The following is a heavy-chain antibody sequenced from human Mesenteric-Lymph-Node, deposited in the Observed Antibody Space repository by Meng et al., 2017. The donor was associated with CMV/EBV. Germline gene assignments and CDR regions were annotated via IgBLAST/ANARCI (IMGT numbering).Heavy chain of an antibody. CDR3: ARGSGFSQYYYYYGMDV. D-gene: IGHD3-22*01. J-gene: IGHJ6*02. CDR2: MNPNSGNT. CDR1: GYTFTSYD. Sequence: ASVKVSCKASGYTFTSYDINWVRQATGQGLEWMGWMNPNSGNTGYAQKFQGRVTMTRNTSISTAYMELSSLRSEDTAVYYCARGSGFSQYYYYYGMDVWGQGTTVTVSS. V-gene: IGHV1-8*01.